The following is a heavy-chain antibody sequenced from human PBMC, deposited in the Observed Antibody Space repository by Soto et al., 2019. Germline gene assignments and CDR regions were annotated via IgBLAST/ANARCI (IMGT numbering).Heavy chain of an antibody. V-gene: IGHV3-33*01. Sequence: QVQLVESGGGVVQPGRSLRLSCAASGFTFSSYGMHWVRQAPGKGLEWVAVIWYDGSNKYYADSVKGRFTISRDNSKNTLYLQMNSLRAEDTAVYYCASRKTRGPPDYYGMDVWGQGTTVTVSS. J-gene: IGHJ6*02. CDR1: GFTFSSYG. CDR2: IWYDGSNK. CDR3: ASRKTRGPPDYYGMDV. D-gene: IGHD4-17*01.